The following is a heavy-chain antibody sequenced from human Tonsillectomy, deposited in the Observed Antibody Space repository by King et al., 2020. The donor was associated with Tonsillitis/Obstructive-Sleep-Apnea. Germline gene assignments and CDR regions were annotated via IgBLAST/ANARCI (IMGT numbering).Heavy chain of an antibody. CDR2: IFYSGST. CDR3: ARDHCSSTSCYGNYYYMDV. V-gene: IGHV4-59*01. CDR1: GGSISSYY. J-gene: IGHJ6*03. Sequence: VQLQESGPGLVKPSETLSLTCTVSGGSISSYYWSWIRQPPGKGLDWIGYIFYSGSTNYNPSLKSRVTISVDTSKNQFSLKLGSVTAADTAVYYCARDHCSSTSCYGNYYYMDVWGKGTTVTVSS. D-gene: IGHD2-2*01.